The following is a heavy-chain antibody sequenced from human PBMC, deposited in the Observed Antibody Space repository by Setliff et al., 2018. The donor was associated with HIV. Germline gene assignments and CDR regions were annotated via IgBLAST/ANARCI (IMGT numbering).Heavy chain of an antibody. J-gene: IGHJ6*02. CDR2: IKQDGSEE. D-gene: IGHD6-13*01. CDR1: SYY. Sequence: SYYWGWIRQPPGKGLEWVANIKQDGSEEYYVDSVKGRFTVSRDNTKSSLYLQMNSLRADDTAVYYCARDRQIAAAGRSNYYYGMDVWGQGTTVTVSS. V-gene: IGHV3-7*03. CDR3: ARDRQIAAAGRSNYYYGMDV.